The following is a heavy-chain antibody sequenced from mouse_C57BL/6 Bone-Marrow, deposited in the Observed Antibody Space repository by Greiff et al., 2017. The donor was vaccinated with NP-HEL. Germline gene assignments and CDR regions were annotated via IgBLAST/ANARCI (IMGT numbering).Heavy chain of an antibody. D-gene: IGHD1-1*01. J-gene: IGHJ2*01. CDR2: IHPNSGST. V-gene: IGHV1-64*01. CDR1: GYTFTSYW. Sequence: VQLQQPGAELVKPGASVKLSCKASGYTFTSYWMHWVKQRPGQGLEWIGMIHPNSGSTNYNEKFKSKATLTVDKSSSTAYMQLSSLTSEDAAVYYCARSPLLYYYGSSLTGTSWGQGTTLTVSS. CDR3: ARSPLLYYYGSSLTGTS.